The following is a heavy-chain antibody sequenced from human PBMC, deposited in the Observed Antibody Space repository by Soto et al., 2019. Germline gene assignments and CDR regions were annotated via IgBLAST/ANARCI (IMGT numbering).Heavy chain of an antibody. CDR3: ATQDFRGTTGAT. J-gene: IGHJ4*02. CDR2: ISTGSDRT. CDR1: GFTFSTYA. D-gene: IGHD1-1*01. Sequence: PGGSLRLSCAASGFTFSTYAMGWVRQAPGKGLEWLSLISTGSDRTYYGDSVKGRFTISRDNSKNTLYLQMNTLTAEDTAVYYCATQDFRGTTGATWGQGTLVTVPS. V-gene: IGHV3-23*01.